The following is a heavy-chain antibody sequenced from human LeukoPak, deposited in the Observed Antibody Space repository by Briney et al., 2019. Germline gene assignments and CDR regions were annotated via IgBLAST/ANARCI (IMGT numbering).Heavy chain of an antibody. V-gene: IGHV1-69*05. D-gene: IGHD2-2*01. Sequence: SVKVSCKASGGTFSSYAISWVRQAPGQGLEWMGGIIPIFGTANYAQKFQGRVTITTDESTSTAYMELSSLRSEDTAVYYCAKDRWSSTSFNWFDPWGQGTLVTVSS. CDR3: AKDRWSSTSFNWFDP. CDR2: IIPIFGTA. J-gene: IGHJ5*02. CDR1: GGTFSSYA.